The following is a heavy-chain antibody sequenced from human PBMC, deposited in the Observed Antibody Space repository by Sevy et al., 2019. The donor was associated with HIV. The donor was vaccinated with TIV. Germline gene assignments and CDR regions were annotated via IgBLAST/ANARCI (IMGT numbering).Heavy chain of an antibody. D-gene: IGHD2-15*01. CDR1: GFTFSSYA. Sequence: GSLRLSCAASGFTFSSYAMNWVRQAPGKGLEWVSSINAISSNIYYTDSVKGRFTISRDNAENSLYLQMNSVRAEDTAVYYCARDLFSGGNAVYGYWGQGTLVTVSS. J-gene: IGHJ4*02. CDR2: INAISSNI. V-gene: IGHV3-21*01. CDR3: ARDLFSGGNAVYGY.